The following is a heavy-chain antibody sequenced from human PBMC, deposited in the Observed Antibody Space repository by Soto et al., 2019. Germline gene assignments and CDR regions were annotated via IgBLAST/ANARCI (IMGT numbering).Heavy chain of an antibody. CDR1: GFTVSSNY. J-gene: IGHJ4*02. D-gene: IGHD2-8*01. Sequence: EVQLVESGGGLIQPGGSLRLSCAASGFTVSSNYMSWVRQAPGKGLQWVSVIYSADHTYYADSVKGRFTISRDNSKNTLYLQMNSLRAEDTAVYYCAISGAGYYIVWGQGTLVTASS. CDR2: IYSADHT. V-gene: IGHV3-53*01. CDR3: AISGAGYYIV.